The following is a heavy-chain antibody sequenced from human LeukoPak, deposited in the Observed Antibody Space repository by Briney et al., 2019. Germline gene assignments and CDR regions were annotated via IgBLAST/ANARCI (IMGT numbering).Heavy chain of an antibody. CDR2: IKNDGSES. J-gene: IGHJ4*02. CDR1: GFNFRDHW. V-gene: IGHV3-7*03. Sequence: GGSLRLSCAVSGFNFRDHWMDWVRQAPGKGLEWVGHIKNDGSESYYVDSLKGRFSISRDNTNNALYLQMNSLRAEDTAVYYCAKNNGWFHLAQWGQGTLVTVSS. CDR3: AKNNGWFHLAQ. D-gene: IGHD6-19*01.